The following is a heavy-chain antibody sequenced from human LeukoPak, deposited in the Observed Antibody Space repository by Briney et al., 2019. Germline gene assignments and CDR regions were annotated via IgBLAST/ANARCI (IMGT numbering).Heavy chain of an antibody. J-gene: IGHJ3*02. V-gene: IGHV3-33*01. CDR1: GFTFSTYG. Sequence: GGSLRLSCAASGFTFSTYGMHWVRHSPGKGLEWLALMWYDGSNIFYADSVEGRFTISRDNSKNTLYLHMNSLRAEDTAVYYCARTRVGVTRDFDMWGQGTMVTVSS. CDR2: MWYDGSNI. CDR3: ARTRVGVTRDFDM. D-gene: IGHD1-26*01.